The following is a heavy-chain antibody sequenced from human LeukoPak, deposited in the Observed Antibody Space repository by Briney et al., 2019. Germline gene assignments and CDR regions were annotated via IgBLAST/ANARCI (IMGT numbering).Heavy chain of an antibody. CDR2: IYYSGST. D-gene: IGHD3-22*01. CDR3: ARDKSYYDSSGYYWYFDL. J-gene: IGHJ2*01. CDR1: GGSISSGGYY. Sequence: SETLSHTCTVSGGSISSGGYYWSWIRQSPGKGLEWIGQIYYSGSTNYNPSLKSRVTISVDTSKDQFALKLSSVTAADTAVYYCARDKSYYDSSGYYWYFDLWGRGTLVTVSS. V-gene: IGHV4-61*08.